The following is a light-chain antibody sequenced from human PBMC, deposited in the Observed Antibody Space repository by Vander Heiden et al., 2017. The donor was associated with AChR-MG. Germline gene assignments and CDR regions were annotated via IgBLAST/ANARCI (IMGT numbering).Light chain of an antibody. CDR3: KAWDSRTASYG. V-gene: IGLV3-1*01. Sequence: SSELTQPPSVSVSAGQTANITCSGDKVGDKYSCWYQQKPGQPPVLVIYQDIRRPSGIPERISGANSGNTATLTISGTQAMEEADYYCKAWDSRTASYGFGTGTKVTVL. CDR2: QDI. J-gene: IGLJ1*01. CDR1: KVGDKY.